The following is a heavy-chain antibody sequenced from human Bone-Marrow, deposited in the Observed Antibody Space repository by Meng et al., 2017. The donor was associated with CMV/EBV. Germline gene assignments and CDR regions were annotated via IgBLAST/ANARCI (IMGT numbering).Heavy chain of an antibody. Sequence: ASVKVSCKASGYTFNSYGISWVRQAPGQGLEWMGWISAYNGNTNYAQKLQGRVNVTTDTSTSTAYMELRSLRSDDTAVYYCARGVVVVPAAIGWFDPWGQGTLVTVSS. CDR1: GYTFNSYG. CDR2: ISAYNGNT. J-gene: IGHJ5*02. V-gene: IGHV1-18*01. D-gene: IGHD2-2*01. CDR3: ARGVVVVPAAIGWFDP.